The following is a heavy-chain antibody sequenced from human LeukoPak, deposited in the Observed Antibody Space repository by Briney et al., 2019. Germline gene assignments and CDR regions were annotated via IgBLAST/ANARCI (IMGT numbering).Heavy chain of an antibody. CDR2: ISIHKGNT. J-gene: IGHJ4*02. Sequence: GASVKVSCKASGYTFTIYDINWVRQAPGQGPEWMGWISIHKGNTNSAQKIQDRVTLSRDTSSRTAYMELRSLRSDDTAVYYCAREGPQSNWRGDYFDYWGQGTPITVSS. CDR3: AREGPQSNWRGDYFDY. V-gene: IGHV1-18*01. CDR1: GYTFTIYD. D-gene: IGHD1-1*01.